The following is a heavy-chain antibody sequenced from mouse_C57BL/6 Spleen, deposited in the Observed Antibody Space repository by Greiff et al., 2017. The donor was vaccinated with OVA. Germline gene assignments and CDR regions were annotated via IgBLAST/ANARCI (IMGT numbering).Heavy chain of an antibody. CDR1: GYTFTSYW. CDR3: ARYDYGDWYFDV. V-gene: IGHV1-69*01. D-gene: IGHD2-4*01. CDR2: IDPSDSYT. Sequence: QVQLKQPGAELVMPGASVKLSCKASGYTFTSYWMHWVKQRPGQGLEWIGEIDPSDSYTNYNRKFKGKSTLTVDKSSSTAYMQLSSLTSEDSAVYYCARYDYGDWYFDVWGTGTTVTVSS. J-gene: IGHJ1*03.